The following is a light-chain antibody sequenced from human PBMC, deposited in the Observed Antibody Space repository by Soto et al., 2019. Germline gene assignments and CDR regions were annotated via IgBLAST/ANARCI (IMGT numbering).Light chain of an antibody. CDR3: KKYGSAQFN. Sequence: EFVLPPSQGTLSFAPVYISPFSFISTQSVGDIYLAWYQQKAGQAHRILIYGTSTRATGIKARFSGSGSGTDFTLTIRRMEPEDFAVYYCKKYGSAQFNCGGGNKVAIK. CDR2: GTS. J-gene: IGKJ4*01. V-gene: IGKV3-20*01. CDR1: QSVGDIY.